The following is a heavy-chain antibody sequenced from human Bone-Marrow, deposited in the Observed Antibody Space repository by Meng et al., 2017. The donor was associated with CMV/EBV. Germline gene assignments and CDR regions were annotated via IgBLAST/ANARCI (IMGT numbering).Heavy chain of an antibody. J-gene: IGHJ6*02. V-gene: IGHV3-74*01. CDR1: GFTFSSYV. CDR2: INSDGSST. Sequence: GECLKISCAASGFTFSSYVMSWVRQAPGKGLVWVSRINSDGSSTSYADSVKGRFTISRDNAKNTLYLQMNSLRAEDTAVYYCAKDIGSSYYYYYGMDVWGQGTTVTVSS. D-gene: IGHD6-6*01. CDR3: AKDIGSSYYYYYGMDV.